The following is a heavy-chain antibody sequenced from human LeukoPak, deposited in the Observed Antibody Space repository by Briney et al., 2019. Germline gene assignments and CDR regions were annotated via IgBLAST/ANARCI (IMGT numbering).Heavy chain of an antibody. J-gene: IGHJ4*02. D-gene: IGHD6-19*01. CDR2: ISGSGGST. V-gene: IGHV3-23*01. CDR3: AKAVREYQLLRYSSGWPFDY. CDR1: GFTFSSYA. Sequence: PGGSLRLSCAASGFTFSSYAMSWVRQAPGEGLEWVSAISGSGGSTYYADSVKGRFTISRDNSKNTLYLQMNSLRAEDTAVYYCAKAVREYQLLRYSSGWPFDYCGQGTLVTVSS.